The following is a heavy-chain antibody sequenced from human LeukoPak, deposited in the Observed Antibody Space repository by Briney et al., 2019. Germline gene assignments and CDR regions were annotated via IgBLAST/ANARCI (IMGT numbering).Heavy chain of an antibody. CDR1: GYTFTYRY. Sequence: SVKVSCKASGYTFTYRYLHWVRQAPGQALEWMGWITPFNGNTNYAQKFQDRVTITRDRSMSTAYMELSSLRSEDTAMYYCARSMNGYSSSFGIWGQGTMVTVSS. D-gene: IGHD6-13*01. CDR2: ITPFNGNT. V-gene: IGHV1-45*02. J-gene: IGHJ3*02. CDR3: ARSMNGYSSSFGI.